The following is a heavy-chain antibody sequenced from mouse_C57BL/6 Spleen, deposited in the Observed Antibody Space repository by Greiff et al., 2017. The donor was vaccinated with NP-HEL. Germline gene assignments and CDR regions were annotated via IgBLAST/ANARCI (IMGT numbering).Heavy chain of an antibody. CDR1: GYTFTSYT. CDR3: ARGGFYDGKNYAMDY. D-gene: IGHD2-12*01. V-gene: IGHV1-4*01. J-gene: IGHJ4*01. Sequence: QVQLQQSGAELARPGASVKMSCKASGYTFTSYTMHWVKQRPGQGLEWIGYINPSSGYTKYNQKFKDKATLTADKSSSTAYMQLSSLTSEDSAVYYCARGGFYDGKNYAMDYWGQGTSVTVSS. CDR2: INPSSGYT.